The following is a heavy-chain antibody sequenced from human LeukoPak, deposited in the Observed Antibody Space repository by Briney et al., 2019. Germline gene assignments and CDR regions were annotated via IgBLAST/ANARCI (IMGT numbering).Heavy chain of an antibody. V-gene: IGHV4-38-2*02. CDR2: IYHSGST. D-gene: IGHD2-2*01. CDR3: ARTYRRNFDY. J-gene: IGHJ4*02. CDR1: GYSISSGYY. Sequence: SETLSLTCTVSGYSISSGYYWGWIRQPPGKGLEWIGSIYHSGSTYYNPSLKSRVTISVDTSKNQFSLKLSSVTAADTAVYYCARTYRRNFDYWGQGTLVTVSS.